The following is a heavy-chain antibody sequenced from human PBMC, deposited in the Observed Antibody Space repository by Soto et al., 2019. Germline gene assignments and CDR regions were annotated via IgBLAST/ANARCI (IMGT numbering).Heavy chain of an antibody. V-gene: IGHV1-18*01. CDR1: GYTFTSYG. CDR2: ISAYTGDT. J-gene: IGHJ4*02. Sequence: ASVKVSCKASGYTFTSYGITWVRQAPGQGLEWMGWISAYTGDTNYAQKLQGRVTMTTDTSTSTAYMELRSLRSDDTAVYYCARDMRYYDGSGFVEYWGQGTPGTVSS. D-gene: IGHD3-22*01. CDR3: ARDMRYYDGSGFVEY.